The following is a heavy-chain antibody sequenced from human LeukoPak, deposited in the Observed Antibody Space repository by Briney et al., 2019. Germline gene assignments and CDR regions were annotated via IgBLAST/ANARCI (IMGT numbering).Heavy chain of an antibody. CDR3: ARVLSWFDP. Sequence: SETLSLTRAVYGGSFSGYYWSWIRQPPGKGLEWIGEINHSGSTNYNPSLKSRVTISVDTSKNQFSLKLSSVTAADTAVYYCARVLSWFDPWGQGTLVTVSS. CDR2: INHSGST. CDR1: GGSFSGYY. V-gene: IGHV4-34*01. J-gene: IGHJ5*02. D-gene: IGHD3-10*01.